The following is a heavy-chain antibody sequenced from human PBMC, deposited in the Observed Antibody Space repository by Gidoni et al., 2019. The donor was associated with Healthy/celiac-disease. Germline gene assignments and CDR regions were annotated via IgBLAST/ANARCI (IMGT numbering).Heavy chain of an antibody. CDR3: AREIFGVVNPYYYYYGMDV. J-gene: IGHJ6*02. D-gene: IGHD3-3*01. CDR2: IFYSGST. Sequence: VQLQESGPGLVKPSQTLSLTCTVSGGSISRGDYYWSWIRQPPGKGLAWIGYIFYSGSTSYNPSLKSRVTISVDTSKNQFSLKLSSVTAADTAVYYCAREIFGVVNPYYYYYGMDVWGQGTTVTVSS. V-gene: IGHV4-30-4*01. CDR1: GGSISRGDYY.